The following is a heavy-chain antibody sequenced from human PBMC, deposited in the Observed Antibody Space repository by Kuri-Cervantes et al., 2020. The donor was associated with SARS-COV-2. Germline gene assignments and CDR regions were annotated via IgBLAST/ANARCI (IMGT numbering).Heavy chain of an antibody. CDR3: AKDLRYYDFWSGYSGPAFYYYYYMDV. CDR2: ISSSSSYI. V-gene: IGHV3-21*01. CDR1: GFTFSSYS. Sequence: GGSLRLCCAASGFTFSSYSMNWVRQAPGKGLEWVSSISSSSSYIYYADSVKGRFTISRDNAKNSLYLQMNSLRAEDTAVYYCAKDLRYYDFWSGYSGPAFYYYYYMDVWGKGTTVTVSS. J-gene: IGHJ6*03. D-gene: IGHD3-3*01.